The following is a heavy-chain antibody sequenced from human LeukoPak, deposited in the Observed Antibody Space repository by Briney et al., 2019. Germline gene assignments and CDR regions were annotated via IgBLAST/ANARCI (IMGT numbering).Heavy chain of an antibody. J-gene: IGHJ6*03. CDR1: GGTFSSYA. Sequence: ASVRVSCKASGGTFSSYAISWVRQAPGQGLEWMGGIIPIFGTANYAQKFQGRVTITTDESTSTAYMELSSLRSEDTAVYHCARDELFQAAPGYYYYMDVWGKGTTVTVSS. V-gene: IGHV1-69*05. CDR3: ARDELFQAAPGYYYYMDV. D-gene: IGHD3-10*01. CDR2: IIPIFGTA.